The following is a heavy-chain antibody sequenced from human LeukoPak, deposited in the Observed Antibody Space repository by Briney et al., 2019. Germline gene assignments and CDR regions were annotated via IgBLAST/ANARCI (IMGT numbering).Heavy chain of an antibody. CDR2: IYYSGST. Sequence: SETLSLTCTVSGGSISSSSYYWGWIRQPPGKGLEWIGSIYYSGSTYYNPSLKSRVTISVDTSKNQFSLKLSSVTAADTAVYYSARLGDDFWNGRMDVWGKGTTVTVSS. CDR1: GGSISSSSYY. CDR3: ARLGDDFWNGRMDV. V-gene: IGHV4-39*01. J-gene: IGHJ6*03. D-gene: IGHD3-3*01.